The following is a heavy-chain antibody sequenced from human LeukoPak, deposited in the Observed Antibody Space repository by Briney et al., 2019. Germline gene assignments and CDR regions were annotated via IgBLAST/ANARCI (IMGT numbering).Heavy chain of an antibody. Sequence: SETLSLTCTVSGGSISSYYWSWIRQPAGKGLEWIGRIYTSGSTNYNPSLKSRVTMSVDTSRNQFSLKLSSVTAADTAVYYCARHRRTYYDFWSGYYTDRFYYYGMDVWGQGTTVTVSS. D-gene: IGHD3-3*01. J-gene: IGHJ6*02. CDR3: ARHRRTYYDFWSGYYTDRFYYYGMDV. V-gene: IGHV4-4*07. CDR1: GGSISSYY. CDR2: IYTSGST.